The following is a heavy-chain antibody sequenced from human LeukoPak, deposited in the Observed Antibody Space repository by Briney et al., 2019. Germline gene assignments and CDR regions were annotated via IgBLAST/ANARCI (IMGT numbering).Heavy chain of an antibody. CDR3: ARHHEGSSWYFDY. V-gene: IGHV5-51*01. J-gene: IGHJ4*02. D-gene: IGHD6-13*01. CDR1: GYSFTSYW. CDR2: IYPGDSDT. Sequence: GASLQISCQGSGYSFTSYWIGWVRQLPGKGLEWMGIIYPGDSDTRYSPSFQGQVTISADKSISTAYLQWSSLKASDTAMYYCARHHEGSSWYFDYWGQGTLVTVSS.